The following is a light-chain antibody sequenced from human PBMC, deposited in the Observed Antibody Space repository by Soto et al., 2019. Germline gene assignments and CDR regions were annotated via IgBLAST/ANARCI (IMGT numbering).Light chain of an antibody. Sequence: QSVLTQPASVSGSPGQSITISCTGTSSDIGTYKYVSWCQHHPGKAPKLIIFEVSNRPSGISDRFSGFKSANTAYLTISGVQPDDEADYHCSSYTTIKTVVFGRGTKVTV. CDR1: SSDIGTYKY. V-gene: IGLV2-14*01. CDR2: EVS. CDR3: SSYTTIKTVV. J-gene: IGLJ2*01.